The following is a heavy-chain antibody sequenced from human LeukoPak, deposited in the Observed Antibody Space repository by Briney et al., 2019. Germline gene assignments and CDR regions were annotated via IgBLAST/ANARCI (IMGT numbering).Heavy chain of an antibody. J-gene: IGHJ6*03. CDR3: ARETTPDFSYYYMDV. CDR2: IKQDGSEK. CDR1: GFTFSSYW. V-gene: IGHV3-7*01. D-gene: IGHD1/OR15-1a*01. Sequence: GGSLRLSCAASGFTFSSYWMIWVRQAPGKGLEWVANIKQDGSEKYYVDSVKGRFTISRDNAKNSLSLQMNSLRAEDTAVYYCARETTPDFSYYYMDVWGEGTTVTVSS.